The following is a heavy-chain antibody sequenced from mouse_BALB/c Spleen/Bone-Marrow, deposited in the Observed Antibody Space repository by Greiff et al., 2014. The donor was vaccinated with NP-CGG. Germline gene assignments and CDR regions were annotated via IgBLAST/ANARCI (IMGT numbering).Heavy chain of an antibody. CDR1: GFTFTDYY. V-gene: IGHV7-3*02. CDR2: ISNKANGYTT. D-gene: IGHD2-1*01. CDR3: ARDKNYGSYWYFDV. J-gene: IGHJ1*01. Sequence: DVMLVESGGGLVQPGGSLRLSCATSGFTFTDYYMSWVRQPPGKALEWLGFISNKANGYTTEYSASVKGRFTISRDNSQSILYLQMNTLRAEDSATYYCARDKNYGSYWYFDVWGAGTTVTVSS.